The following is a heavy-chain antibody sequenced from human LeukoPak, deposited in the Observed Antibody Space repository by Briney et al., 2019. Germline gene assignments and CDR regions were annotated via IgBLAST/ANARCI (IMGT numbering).Heavy chain of an antibody. V-gene: IGHV3-23*01. CDR1: GFTFSSYT. CDR3: AKDGGLWVSAHWGDS. Sequence: QPGGSLRLSCTASGFTFSSYTMTWVRQAPGKGLKWVSTITTGVGNTYYADSVKGRFTVSRDDSKNTLYLQMNSLRAEDTAVYYCAKDGGLWVSAHWGDSWGRGTLVTVSS. CDR2: ITTGVGNT. J-gene: IGHJ4*02. D-gene: IGHD7-27*01.